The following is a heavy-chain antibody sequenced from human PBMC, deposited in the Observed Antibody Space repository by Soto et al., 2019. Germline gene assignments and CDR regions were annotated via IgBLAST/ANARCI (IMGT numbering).Heavy chain of an antibody. CDR3: ERDSENYYDSSGYYVYYFDY. CDR2: ISYDGSNK. Sequence: VQLVEFGGGVVQPGRSLRLSCAASGFTFSSYAMHWVRQAPGKRLEWVAVISYDGSNKYYADSVKGRFTISRDNSKNTLYLQMNSLRAEDTAVYYCERDSENYYDSSGYYVYYFDYWVQGTLVNVSS. D-gene: IGHD3-22*01. CDR1: GFTFSSYA. V-gene: IGHV3-30-3*01. J-gene: IGHJ4*02.